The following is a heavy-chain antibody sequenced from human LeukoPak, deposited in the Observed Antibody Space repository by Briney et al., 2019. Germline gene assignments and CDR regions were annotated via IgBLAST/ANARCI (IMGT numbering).Heavy chain of an antibody. D-gene: IGHD6-13*01. CDR3: ARAYSSSWYFNWFDP. V-gene: IGHV4-59*08. CDR2: TYHSGST. Sequence: SETLSLTCTVSGGSISSYYWSWIRQPPGKGLEWIGETYHSGSTYYTPSLKSRVTISIDTSKNQFSLKLSSVTAADTAVYYCARAYSSSWYFNWFDPWGQGTLVTVSS. CDR1: GGSISSYY. J-gene: IGHJ5*02.